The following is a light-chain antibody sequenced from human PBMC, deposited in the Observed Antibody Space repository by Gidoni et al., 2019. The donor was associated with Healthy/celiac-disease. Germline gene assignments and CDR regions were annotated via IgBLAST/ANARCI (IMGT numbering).Light chain of an antibody. CDR2: EGS. CDR3: CSYAGSSTVV. CDR1: SSDVGSYNL. Sequence: QPGLTQPASVSGSPGQSITISCTGTSSDVGSYNLVTWYQQPPGKAPKLMIYEGSKRPSGVSNRFSGSKSGNTASLTISGLQAEDDADYYCCSYAGSSTVVFGGGTKLTVL. V-gene: IGLV2-23*01. J-gene: IGLJ2*01.